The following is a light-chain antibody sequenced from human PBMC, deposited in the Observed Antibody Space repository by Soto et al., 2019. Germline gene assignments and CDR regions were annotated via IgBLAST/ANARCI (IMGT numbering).Light chain of an antibody. CDR1: SSYVGTWDL. CDR2: EVT. CDR3: CSYAGGSTSV. V-gene: IGLV2-23*02. Sequence: SVLTQPPSVSASPGQSITISCTGTSSYVGTWDLVSGYQQHPGKAPKLIIYEVTQRPSGVSNRFSGSKSGNTASLTISGLQAEDEADYYYCSYAGGSTSVFGTGTKVTVL. J-gene: IGLJ1*01.